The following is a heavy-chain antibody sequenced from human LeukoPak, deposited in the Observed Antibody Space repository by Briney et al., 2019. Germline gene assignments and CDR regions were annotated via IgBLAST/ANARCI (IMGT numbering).Heavy chain of an antibody. CDR1: GFTFRSYA. CDR2: TSFDGTNK. J-gene: IGHJ5*02. CDR3: ARGPPLFDP. Sequence: PGGSLRLSCAASGFTFRSYAMHWVRQAPGKGLEWVAVTSFDGTNKYYADSVKGRFTISRDNSKNMMYLQMNSLRTEDTSVYYCARGPPLFDPWGQGTLVTVSS. V-gene: IGHV3-30-3*01.